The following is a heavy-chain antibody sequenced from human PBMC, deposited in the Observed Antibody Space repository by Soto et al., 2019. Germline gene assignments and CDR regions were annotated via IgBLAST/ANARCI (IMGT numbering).Heavy chain of an antibody. Sequence: QVQLVQSGAEVKKPGASVKVCCKASGYTFTGYYLHWVRQAPGQGLEWMGWINPNSGGTNYAQKFKGWVTMTRATSISTACMELSRLRSDDTAVYYCARDLGQNYFDPWGQGTLVIVSS. CDR3: ARDLGQNYFDP. CDR2: INPNSGGT. V-gene: IGHV1-2*04. D-gene: IGHD1-7*01. J-gene: IGHJ5*02. CDR1: GYTFTGYY.